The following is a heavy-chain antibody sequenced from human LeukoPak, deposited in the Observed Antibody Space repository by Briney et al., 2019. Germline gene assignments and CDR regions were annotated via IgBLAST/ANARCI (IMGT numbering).Heavy chain of an antibody. CDR2: INHSGST. D-gene: IGHD3-3*01. CDR3: ARGLNDSWTGENY. V-gene: IGHV4-39*07. Sequence: SETLSLTCTVSGGSLSSSSYDWGWIRHPPGKGLEWIGEINHSGSTNYNPSLKSRVTISLDTSKSQFSLKVRYVTAADTAVYYCARGLNDSWTGENYWGQGTLVTVSS. J-gene: IGHJ4*02. CDR1: GGSLSSSSYD.